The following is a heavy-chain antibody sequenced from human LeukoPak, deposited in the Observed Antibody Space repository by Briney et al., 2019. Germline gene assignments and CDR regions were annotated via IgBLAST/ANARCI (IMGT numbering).Heavy chain of an antibody. CDR2: IYPGDSDT. V-gene: IGHV5-51*01. J-gene: IGHJ4*02. CDR1: GYRFTSYW. D-gene: IGHD5-24*01. CDR3: ARARAMATIYFDY. Sequence: GESLKISFKGSGYRFTSYWIGWVRPMPGKGLEWMGIIYPGDSDTRYSPSFQGQVTISADKSISTAYLQWSSLKASDTALYYCARARAMATIYFDYWGQGTLVTVSS.